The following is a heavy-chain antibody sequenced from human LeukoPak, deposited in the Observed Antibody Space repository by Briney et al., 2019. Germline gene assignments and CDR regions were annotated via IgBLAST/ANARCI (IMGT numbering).Heavy chain of an antibody. Sequence: PGGSLRLSCAASGFTFSSYAMSWVRQAPGKGLEWVSAISGSGGSTYYADSVKGRFTISRDNSKNTLYLQMNSLRAEDTAVHYCAKXXXXXRFXXXXXDPWGQGTLVTVS. V-gene: IGHV3-23*01. CDR2: ISGSGGST. J-gene: IGHJ5*02. CDR1: GFTFSSYA. CDR3: AKXXXXXRFXXXXXDP.